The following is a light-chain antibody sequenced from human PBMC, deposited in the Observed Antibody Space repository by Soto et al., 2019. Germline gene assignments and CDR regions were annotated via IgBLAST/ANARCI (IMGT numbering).Light chain of an antibody. V-gene: IGKV3-15*01. Sequence: ETVMTQSPATLSVSPGEGATLSCRASQTINNNLAWYQQKPGQAPRLLIYGASRRATGVPARFSGSGSGTEFTLTISSLQPEDFATYYCLQDYNDPRTFGQGTKVDIK. J-gene: IGKJ1*01. CDR1: QTINNN. CDR3: LQDYNDPRT. CDR2: GAS.